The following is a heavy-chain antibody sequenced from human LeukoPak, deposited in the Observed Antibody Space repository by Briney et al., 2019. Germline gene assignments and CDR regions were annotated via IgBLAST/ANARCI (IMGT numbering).Heavy chain of an antibody. CDR2: IIPIFGTA. CDR1: GGTFSSYA. Sequence: SVKVSCKASGGTFSSYAISCVRQAPGQGLEWMGGIIPIFGTANYAQKFQGRVTITTDESTSTAYMELSSLRSEDTAVYYCARETPYYDILTGYQYYYMDVWGKGTTVTVSS. D-gene: IGHD3-9*01. V-gene: IGHV1-69*05. J-gene: IGHJ6*03. CDR3: ARETPYYDILTGYQYYYMDV.